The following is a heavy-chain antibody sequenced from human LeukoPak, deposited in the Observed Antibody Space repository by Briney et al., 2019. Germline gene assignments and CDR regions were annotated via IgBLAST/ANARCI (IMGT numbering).Heavy chain of an antibody. CDR2: IFYSGST. CDR3: ARRGPPRTMLRGVKSGWFDP. Sequence: SETLSLTCTVSGGSISTSNYYWGWIRQPPGKGLEWIGNIFYSGSTYYSPSLRSRVTISIDTSKNQFSLKLSSVTAADTAVYYCARRGPPRTMLRGVKSGWFDPWGQGTLVTVSS. V-gene: IGHV4-39*07. D-gene: IGHD3-10*01. J-gene: IGHJ5*02. CDR1: GGSISTSNYY.